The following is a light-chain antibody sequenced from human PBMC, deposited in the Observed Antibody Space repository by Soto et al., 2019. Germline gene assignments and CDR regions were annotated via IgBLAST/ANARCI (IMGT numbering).Light chain of an antibody. CDR2: DVS. V-gene: IGLV2-11*01. CDR1: SSDVGGYNY. J-gene: IGLJ2*01. Sequence: QSVLTQPRSVSGSPGQSATISCTGTSSDVGGYNYVSWYQQHPGKAPKLMIYDVSKRPSGVPDRFSGSKSGNTASLTISGLQAEDEADYYCCSYAGSYTLVFGGGTKVTVL. CDR3: CSYAGSYTLV.